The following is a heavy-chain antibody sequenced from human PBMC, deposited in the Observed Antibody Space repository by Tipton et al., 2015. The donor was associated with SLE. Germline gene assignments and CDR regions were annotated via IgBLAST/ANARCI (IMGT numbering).Heavy chain of an antibody. J-gene: IGHJ3*02. CDR1: GGSISSGGYS. Sequence: TLSLTCAVSGGSISSGGYSWSWIRQPPGKGLEWIGYIYHSGSTYYNPSLKSRVTISVDRSKNQFSLKLSSVTAADTAVYYCARTYYYPNAFDIWGQGTMVTVSS. D-gene: IGHD3-10*01. CDR3: ARTYYYPNAFDI. V-gene: IGHV4-30-2*01. CDR2: IYHSGST.